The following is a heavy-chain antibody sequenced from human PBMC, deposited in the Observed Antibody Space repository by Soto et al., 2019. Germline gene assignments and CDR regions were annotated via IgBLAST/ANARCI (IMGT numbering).Heavy chain of an antibody. Sequence: EVQLVESGGGLVQPGGSLRLSCAASGFTVSNSYMNWVRQAPGKGLEWVSLIYGGGGSSTYYADSVKGRFTISRDNSKNTLYLQMNNLRVEDTAVYYCARYNDSGNWGQGTLVTVSS. CDR1: GFTVSNSY. D-gene: IGHD4-17*01. V-gene: IGHV3-66*01. J-gene: IGHJ4*02. CDR3: ARYNDSGN. CDR2: IYGGGGSST.